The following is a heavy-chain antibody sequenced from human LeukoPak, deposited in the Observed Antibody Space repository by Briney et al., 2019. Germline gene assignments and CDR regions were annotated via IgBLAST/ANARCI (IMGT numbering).Heavy chain of an antibody. V-gene: IGHV3-74*01. Sequence: GGSLRLSCAASGFTFSGYWMHWVRQAPGKGLVWVARISTDGSYTSYADCVKGRFTISRDNAKNSLYLQMNSLRAEDTAVYYCASDLYGDPDHWGQGTLVTVSS. D-gene: IGHD4-17*01. CDR1: GFTFSGYW. CDR3: ASDLYGDPDH. CDR2: ISTDGSYT. J-gene: IGHJ4*02.